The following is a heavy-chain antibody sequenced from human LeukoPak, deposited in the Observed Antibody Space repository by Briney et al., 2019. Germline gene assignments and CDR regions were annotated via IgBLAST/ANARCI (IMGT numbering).Heavy chain of an antibody. CDR1: GGTFSSYA. CDR2: IIPIFGTA. V-gene: IGHV1-69*05. D-gene: IGHD1-26*01. J-gene: IGHJ4*02. Sequence: SVKVSCKASGGTFSSYAISWVRQAPGQGLEWMGRIIPIFGTANYAQKFQGRVTITTDESTSTAYMELSSLRSEDTAVYYCASGRSLPYFDYWGQGTLVTVSS. CDR3: ASGRSLPYFDY.